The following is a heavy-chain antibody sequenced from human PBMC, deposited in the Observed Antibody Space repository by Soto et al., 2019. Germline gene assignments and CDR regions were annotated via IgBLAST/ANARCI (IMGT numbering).Heavy chain of an antibody. V-gene: IGHV3-23*01. CDR1: GFTFSSYA. Sequence: EVQLLESGGGLVQPGGSLRLSCAASGFTFSSYAMSWFRQAPGKGLEWVSAISGSGGSTYYADSVKGRFTISRDNSNNRLYLKMNSLSAEDTAVYYCAKGRGYSGSYWHYWGQGTLVTVSS. CDR2: ISGSGGST. D-gene: IGHD1-26*01. CDR3: AKGRGYSGSYWHY. J-gene: IGHJ4*02.